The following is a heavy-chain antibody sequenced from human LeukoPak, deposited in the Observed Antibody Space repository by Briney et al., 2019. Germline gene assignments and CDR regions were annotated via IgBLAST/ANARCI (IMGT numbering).Heavy chain of an antibody. CDR3: TRHGGILTGFENTGY. V-gene: IGHV3-73*01. J-gene: IGHJ4*02. D-gene: IGHD3-9*01. CDR2: IRSKANSYAT. Sequence: GGSLRLSCAASGFTFSGSAMHWVRQASGKGLEWVGRIRSKANSYATAYAASVKGRFTISRDDSKNTAYLQMNSLKTEDTAVYYCTRHGGILTGFENTGYWGQGTLVTVSS. CDR1: GFTFSGSA.